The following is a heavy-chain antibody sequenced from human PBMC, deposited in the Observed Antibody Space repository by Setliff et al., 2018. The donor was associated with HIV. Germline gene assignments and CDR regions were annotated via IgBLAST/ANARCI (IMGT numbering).Heavy chain of an antibody. Sequence: ASVKVSCKASGYTFTSNFMHWVRQAPGQGLEWMGIINPTDDTTTYAQNFEGRVTMTRDTSTSTVFMELSSLRSEDTAMYYCASGSGYCTKGDCYIGVHRTPDKYYFDSWGQGTLVTVSS. J-gene: IGHJ4*02. CDR1: GYTFTSNF. V-gene: IGHV1-46*01. CDR2: INPTDDTT. D-gene: IGHD2-8*01. CDR3: ASGSGYCTKGDCYIGVHRTPDKYYFDS.